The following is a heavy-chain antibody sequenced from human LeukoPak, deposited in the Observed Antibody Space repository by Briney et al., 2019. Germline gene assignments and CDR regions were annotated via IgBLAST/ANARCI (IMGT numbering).Heavy chain of an antibody. J-gene: IGHJ4*02. D-gene: IGHD6-19*01. CDR1: GFTFSDSD. Sequence: HPGGSLRLSCAATGFTFSDSDINWVRQASGKGLEWVGRITTKRSNYATAYTASVKGRFTISRHDSENTAYLQMNSLKTEDTALYYCTTYRSGHYWGQGTLVTVSS. CDR2: ITTKRSNYAT. CDR3: TTYRSGHY. V-gene: IGHV3-73*01.